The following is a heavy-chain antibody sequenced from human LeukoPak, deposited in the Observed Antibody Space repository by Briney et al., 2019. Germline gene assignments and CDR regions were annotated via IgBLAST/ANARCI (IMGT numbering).Heavy chain of an antibody. CDR1: GGSFSAYY. CDR2: INHSGST. V-gene: IGHV4-34*01. J-gene: IGHJ5*02. D-gene: IGHD6-13*01. CDR3: ARGRGARSSRWYNWFDP. Sequence: PSETLSLTCAVNGGSFSAYYWSWIRQPPGKGLGWIGEINHSGSTNYNPSLKSRVTISIDTSKNQFSLEMSSVTAADTAVYYCARGRGARSSRWYNWFDPWGQGTLVTVSS.